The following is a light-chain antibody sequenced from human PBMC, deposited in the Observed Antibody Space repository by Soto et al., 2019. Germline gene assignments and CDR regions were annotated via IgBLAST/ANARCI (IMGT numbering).Light chain of an antibody. Sequence: EIVLTQSPATLSVSPGERATLSCRASQSVSRFLVWYQQKPGQAPRLLIYDASSRAAGIPARFSGSGSGTDFTLTIISLEPEDFAVYYCQPRYNWPLTFGGGTKVEIK. V-gene: IGKV3-11*01. CDR2: DAS. CDR1: QSVSRF. CDR3: QPRYNWPLT. J-gene: IGKJ4*01.